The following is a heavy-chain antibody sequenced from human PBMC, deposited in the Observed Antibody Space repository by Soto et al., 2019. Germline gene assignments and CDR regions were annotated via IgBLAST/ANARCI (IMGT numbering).Heavy chain of an antibody. CDR3: AKVAPHYGDYLVGGYYYMDV. Sequence: GGSLRLSCAASGFTFSSYAMSWVRQAPGKGLEWVSAISGSGGSTYYADSVKGRFTISRDNSKNTLYLQMNSLRAEDTAVYYCAKVAPHYGDYLVGGYYYMDVWGKGTTVTVSS. V-gene: IGHV3-23*01. J-gene: IGHJ6*03. CDR1: GFTFSSYA. CDR2: ISGSGGST. D-gene: IGHD4-17*01.